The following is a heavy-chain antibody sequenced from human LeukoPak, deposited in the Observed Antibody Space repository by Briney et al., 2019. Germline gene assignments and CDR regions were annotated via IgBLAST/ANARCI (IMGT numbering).Heavy chain of an antibody. J-gene: IGHJ4*02. D-gene: IGHD2-15*01. Sequence: PGGSLRLSCAASGFTFDDYAMHWVRQAPGKGLEWVSGISWNSGSIGYADSVKGRFTISRDNAKNSLYLQMNSLRAEDTALYYCAKSPSFYCSGGSCYFDYWGQGTLVTVSS. CDR2: ISWNSGSI. V-gene: IGHV3-9*01. CDR3: AKSPSFYCSGGSCYFDY. CDR1: GFTFDDYA.